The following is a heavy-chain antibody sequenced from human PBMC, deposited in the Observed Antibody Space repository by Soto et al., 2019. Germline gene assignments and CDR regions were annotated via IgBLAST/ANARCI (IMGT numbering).Heavy chain of an antibody. J-gene: IGHJ6*02. V-gene: IGHV1-18*01. CDR1: GYTFTSYG. CDR3: ARDQVIAAVFHYYYYGMDV. Sequence: ASVKVSCKASGYTFTSYGISWVRQAPGQGLEWMGWISAYNGSTNYAQKLQGRVTMTTDTSTSTAYMELRSLRSDDTAVYYCARDQVIAAVFHYYYYGMDVWGQGTTVTVSS. D-gene: IGHD6-13*01. CDR2: ISAYNGST.